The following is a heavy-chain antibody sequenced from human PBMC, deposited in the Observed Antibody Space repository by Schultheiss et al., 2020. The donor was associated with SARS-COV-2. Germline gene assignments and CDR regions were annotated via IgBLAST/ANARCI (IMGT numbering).Heavy chain of an antibody. Sequence: LSLTCTVSGGSISSYYWGWIRQPPGKGLEWIGSIYYSGSTYYNPSLKSRVTISVDTSKNQFSLKLSSVTAADTAVYYCARRAYSSGWYQPWGQGTLVTVSS. D-gene: IGHD6-19*01. CDR3: ARRAYSSGWYQP. J-gene: IGHJ5*02. V-gene: IGHV4-39*01. CDR1: GGSISSYY. CDR2: IYYSGST.